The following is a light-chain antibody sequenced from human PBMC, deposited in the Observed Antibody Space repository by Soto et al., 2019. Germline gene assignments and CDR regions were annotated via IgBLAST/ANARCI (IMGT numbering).Light chain of an antibody. CDR2: DAS. J-gene: IGKJ5*01. CDR1: QSVRTS. Sequence: VLTQSPATLSLSPGERATLSCRASQSVRTSLAWYQHKPGQAPRLVIYDASLRANGVPARFGGSGSGTDFTLTINSLEPEDFAVYYCQQRNVWSPITFGQGHDWRL. V-gene: IGKV3-11*01. CDR3: QQRNVWSPIT.